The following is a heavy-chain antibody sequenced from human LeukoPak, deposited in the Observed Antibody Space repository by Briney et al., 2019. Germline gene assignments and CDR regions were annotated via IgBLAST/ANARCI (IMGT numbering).Heavy chain of an antibody. V-gene: IGHV1-2*02. J-gene: IGHJ6*03. CDR2: INPNCGGT. D-gene: IGHD3-9*01. CDR1: GYTFTGCY. CDR3: ARGRSAGYYDILTGYYPHYYYYYMDV. Sequence: GASVKVSCKASGYTFTGCYMHWVRQAPGQGLEWMGWINPNCGGTNYAEKFQGRVTMTRDTSISTAYREQSRLRSDDTAVYYCARGRSAGYYDILTGYYPHYYYYYMDVWGKGTTVTISS.